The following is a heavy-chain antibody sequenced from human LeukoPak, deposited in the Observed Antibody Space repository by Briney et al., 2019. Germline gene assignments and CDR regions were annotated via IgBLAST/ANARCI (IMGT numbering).Heavy chain of an antibody. D-gene: IGHD3-22*01. Sequence: ASVKVSCKASGYTFTGYYMHWVRQAPGQGLEWMGWINPNSGGTNYAQKFQGRVTMTRDTSISTAYMELSRLRSDDTAVYYCARVSLYYYDSSGYYYFDYWGQGTLVTVSS. CDR3: ARVSLYYYDSSGYYYFDY. CDR2: INPNSGGT. V-gene: IGHV1-2*02. CDR1: GYTFTGYY. J-gene: IGHJ4*02.